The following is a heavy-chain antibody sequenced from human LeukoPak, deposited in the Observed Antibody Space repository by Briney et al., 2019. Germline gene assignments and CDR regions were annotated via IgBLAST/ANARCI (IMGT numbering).Heavy chain of an antibody. D-gene: IGHD3-3*01. CDR2: IGPAGSDR. J-gene: IGHJ4*02. Sequence: GGSLRLSCKASGLTFSTSGFNWVRQAPGKGLGWVASIGPAGSDRYHADSIKGRFTISRDNAKNSLYLQMNSLRAEDTAVYYCARDTTPIGDFWSGYYATTIDYWGQGTLVTVSS. CDR1: GLTFSTSG. CDR3: ARDTTPIGDFWSGYYATTIDY. V-gene: IGHV3-21*01.